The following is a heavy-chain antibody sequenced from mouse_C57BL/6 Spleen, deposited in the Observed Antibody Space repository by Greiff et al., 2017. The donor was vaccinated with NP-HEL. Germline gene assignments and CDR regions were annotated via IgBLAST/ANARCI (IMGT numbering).Heavy chain of an antibody. CDR3: ARVMVTQYYFDY. J-gene: IGHJ2*01. CDR1: GYAFSSSW. V-gene: IGHV1-82*01. Sequence: QVQLKQSGPELVKPGASVKISCKASGYAFSSSWMNWVKQRPGKGLEWIGRIYPGDGDTNYNGKFKGKATLTADKSSSTAYMQLSSLTSEDSAVYFCARVMVTQYYFDYWGQGTTLTVSS. D-gene: IGHD2-2*01. CDR2: IYPGDGDT.